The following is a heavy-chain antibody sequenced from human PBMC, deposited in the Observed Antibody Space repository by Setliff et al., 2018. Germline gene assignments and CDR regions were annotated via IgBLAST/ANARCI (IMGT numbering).Heavy chain of an antibody. Sequence: SETLSLTCAVSGGSISSSNWWSWVRQPPGKGLEWIGEIYHSGSTNYNPSLKSRVTISVDTSKNQFSLKLSSVTAADTAIYYCVRHIFGDYIRWFDPWGQGTLVTVSS. J-gene: IGHJ5*02. CDR3: VRHIFGDYIRWFDP. CDR2: IYHSGST. D-gene: IGHD4-17*01. V-gene: IGHV4-4*02. CDR1: GGSISSSNW.